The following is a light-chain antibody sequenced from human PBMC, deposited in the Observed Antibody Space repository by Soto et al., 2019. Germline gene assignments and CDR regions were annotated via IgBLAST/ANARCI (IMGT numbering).Light chain of an antibody. CDR2: GAS. CDR3: QQYGSSPIT. J-gene: IGKJ5*01. CDR1: QSVTSGY. V-gene: IGKV3-20*01. Sequence: EIVLTQSPGTLSLSPGERATLSCRASQSVTSGYLAWYHQKPGQVPRLLIFGASSRATGVPDRFSGSGSGTDFTLTISRLETEDFAMYYCQQYGSSPITFGQGPRLEIK.